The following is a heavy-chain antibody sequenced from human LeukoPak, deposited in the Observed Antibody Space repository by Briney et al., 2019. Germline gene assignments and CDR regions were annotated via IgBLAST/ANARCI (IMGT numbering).Heavy chain of an antibody. CDR1: AYTFTGYY. CDR3: ARDGVWGSYRYMGY. Sequence: ASVKVSCKASAYTFTGYYMHWVRQAPGQGLEWMGWINPNSGGTNYAQKFQGRVTMTRDTSISTAYMELSRLRSDDTAVYYCARDGVWGSYRYMGYWGQGTLVTVSS. J-gene: IGHJ4*02. CDR2: INPNSGGT. D-gene: IGHD3-16*02. V-gene: IGHV1-2*02.